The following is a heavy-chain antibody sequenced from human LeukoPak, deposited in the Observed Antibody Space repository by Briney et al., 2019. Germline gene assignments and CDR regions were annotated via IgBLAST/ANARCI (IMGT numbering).Heavy chain of an antibody. J-gene: IGHJ3*02. CDR3: ASSPEGGYCSSTSCYGAFDI. CDR2: IYYSGST. D-gene: IGHD2-2*01. CDR1: GGSISSSSYY. Sequence: SETLSLTCTVSGGSISSSSYYWGWIRQPPGKGLEWIGSIYYSGSTYYNPSLKSRATISVDTSKNQFSLKLSSVTAADTAVYYCASSPEGGYCSSTSCYGAFDIWGQGTMVTVSS. V-gene: IGHV4-39*01.